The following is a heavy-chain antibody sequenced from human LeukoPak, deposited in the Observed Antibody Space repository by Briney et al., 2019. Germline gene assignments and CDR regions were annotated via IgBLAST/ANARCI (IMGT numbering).Heavy chain of an antibody. V-gene: IGHV4-39*01. CDR3: ASVPTPRIKGHWFDI. Sequence: SETLSLTCTVSGGSISSSSYYWGWIRQPPGKGLEWIGSIYYSGSTYYNPSLKSRVTISVDTSENQFSLKLSSVTAADTAVYYCASVPTPRIKGHWFDIWGQGTMVTVSS. CDR2: IYYSGST. J-gene: IGHJ3*02. D-gene: IGHD1-14*01. CDR1: GGSISSSSYY.